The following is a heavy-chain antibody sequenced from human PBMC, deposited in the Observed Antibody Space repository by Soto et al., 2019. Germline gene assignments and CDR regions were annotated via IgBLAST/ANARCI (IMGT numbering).Heavy chain of an antibody. D-gene: IGHD2-8*02. CDR2: ISYDGSNQ. V-gene: IGHV3-30*18. J-gene: IGHJ3*02. Sequence: QVQLVESGGGVVQPGRSLRLSCAASGFIFSTYGMHWVRQAPGKGLEWVAVISYDGSNQYYEDSVKGRFTISRDNSQNSLYLQMNSLRVEDTAVYYCAQSWSGSPGAFDMWGQGTNVTVSA. CDR1: GFIFSTYG. CDR3: AQSWSGSPGAFDM.